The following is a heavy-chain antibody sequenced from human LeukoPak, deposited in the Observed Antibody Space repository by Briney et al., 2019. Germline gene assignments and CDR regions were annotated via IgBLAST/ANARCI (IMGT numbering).Heavy chain of an antibody. J-gene: IGHJ4*02. V-gene: IGHV4-39*07. Sequence: SETLSLTCTVSGGSISSSSYYWGWIRQPPGKGLEWIGSIYYSGSTYYNPSLKSRVTISVDTSKNQFSLKLSSVTAADTAVYYCARGTMGTNYYDSSGYSYWGQGTLVTVSS. CDR1: GGSISSSSYY. D-gene: IGHD3-22*01. CDR3: ARGTMGTNYYDSSGYSY. CDR2: IYYSGST.